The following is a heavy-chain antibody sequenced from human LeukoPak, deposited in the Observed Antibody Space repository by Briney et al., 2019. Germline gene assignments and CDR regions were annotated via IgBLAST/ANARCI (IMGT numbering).Heavy chain of an antibody. CDR3: AREGVAGTGLDY. J-gene: IGHJ4*02. Sequence: GGSLRLSCAASGFTFSSYWMSWVRQAPGKGLEWVADIRHDGIEIYYVDSVKGRFTISRDNAKNSLYLQMNSLRAEDTAVYYCAREGVAGTGLDYWGQGTLVTVSS. CDR2: IRHDGIEI. V-gene: IGHV3-7*01. CDR1: GFTFSSYW. D-gene: IGHD6-13*01.